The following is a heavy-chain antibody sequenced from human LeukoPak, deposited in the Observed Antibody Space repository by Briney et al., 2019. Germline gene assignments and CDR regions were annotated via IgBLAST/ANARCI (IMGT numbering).Heavy chain of an antibody. CDR3: ARVQRRLGELSSSMGRYYFDY. D-gene: IGHD3-16*02. CDR2: IYYSGST. Sequence: SETLSLTCTVSGGSISSSSYYWGWIRQPPGKGLEWIGSIYYSGSTNYNPSLKSRVTISVDTSKNQFSLKLSSVTAADTAVYYCARVQRRLGELSSSMGRYYFDYWGQGTLVTVSS. J-gene: IGHJ4*02. V-gene: IGHV4-39*07. CDR1: GGSISSSSYY.